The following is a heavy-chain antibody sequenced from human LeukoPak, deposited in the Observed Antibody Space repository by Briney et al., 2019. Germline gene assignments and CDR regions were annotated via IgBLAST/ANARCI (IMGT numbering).Heavy chain of an antibody. D-gene: IGHD3-10*01. Sequence: GGSLRLSCAASGFTVSSNYMSWVRQAPGKGLEWVSVIYSGGSTYYADSVKGRFTISRDNSKNTLYLQMNSLRAEDTAVYYCGLGQYGPVMDVWGKGTTVTVSS. J-gene: IGHJ6*03. V-gene: IGHV3-66*02. CDR3: GLGQYGPVMDV. CDR1: GFTVSSNY. CDR2: IYSGGST.